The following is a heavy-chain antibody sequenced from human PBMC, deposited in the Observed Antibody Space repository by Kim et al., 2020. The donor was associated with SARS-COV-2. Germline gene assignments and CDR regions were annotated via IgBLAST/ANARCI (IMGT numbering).Heavy chain of an antibody. CDR3: ARDLGDYGMDA. CDR1: GFTFSSNY. Sequence: GGSLILSCAASGFTFSSNYMSWVRQAPGKGLEWVAVIYSVASTYYAASVKGLFTISRDTSKNTLYLQINSLRAQDTAAYYCARDLGDYGMDAWGQRTTVT. CDR2: IYSVAST. V-gene: IGHV3-53*01. D-gene: IGHD2-15*01. J-gene: IGHJ6*02.